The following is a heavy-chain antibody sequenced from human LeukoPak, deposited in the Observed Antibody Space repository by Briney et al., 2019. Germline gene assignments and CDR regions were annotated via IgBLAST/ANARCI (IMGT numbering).Heavy chain of an antibody. CDR1: GYAFTSYG. CDR3: ARGGSRTYYDYIWGSSGAHDI. CDR2: ISAHNGNT. J-gene: IGHJ3*02. D-gene: IGHD3-16*01. V-gene: IGHV1-18*01. Sequence: ASVKVSCKASGYAFTSYGISWVRQAPGQGLEWMGWISAHNGNTNYAQKLQGRVTMTTDTSTSTAYMELRSLRSDDTAVYYCARGGSRTYYDYIWGSSGAHDIWGQGTMVTVSS.